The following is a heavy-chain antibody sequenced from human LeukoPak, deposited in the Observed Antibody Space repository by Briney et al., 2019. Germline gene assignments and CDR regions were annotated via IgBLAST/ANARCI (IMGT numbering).Heavy chain of an antibody. CDR2: IKHDGGEK. Sequence: GGSLRLSCAASGFTFTDYWMSWVRQAPGKGLEWVANIKHDGGEKYYVDSVKGRFTISRDNAKNSLYLQMNSLRAEDTAEYYWAKHVGYCSRNGCYFDYWGKGPRVTVSP. D-gene: IGHD2-2*01. CDR1: GFTFTDYW. V-gene: IGHV3-7*05. CDR3: AKHVGYCSRNGCYFDY. J-gene: IGHJ4*02.